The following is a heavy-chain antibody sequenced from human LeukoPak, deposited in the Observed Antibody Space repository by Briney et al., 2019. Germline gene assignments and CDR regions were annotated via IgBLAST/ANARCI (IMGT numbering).Heavy chain of an antibody. CDR1: GFTFDDYA. CDR3: AKDVNFDY. J-gene: IGHJ4*02. Sequence: GGSLRLSCAASGFTFDDYAMHWVRQAPGKGLEWVSGISWNSGSIGYADSVKGRFTMSRDNAKNSLYLQMNSLRAEDTALYYCAKDVNFDYWGQGTLVTVSS. V-gene: IGHV3-9*01. D-gene: IGHD3-16*02. CDR2: ISWNSGSI.